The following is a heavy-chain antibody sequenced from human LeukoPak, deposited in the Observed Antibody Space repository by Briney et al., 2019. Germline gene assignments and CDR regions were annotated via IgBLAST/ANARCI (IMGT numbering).Heavy chain of an antibody. CDR2: IDPSDSYT. CDR3: TRLMRRGGLNHWYSDL. J-gene: IGHJ2*01. D-gene: IGHD3-16*01. CDR1: GSSLTNYW. V-gene: IGHV5-10-1*01. Sequence: PGESLKISCQGSGSSLTNYWISWVRQMPGKGLEWMGRIDPSDSYTNYSPSFQGHVTISADKSISTAYLQWSSLKASDTAMYYCTRLMRRGGLNHWYSDLWGRGTLVTVSS.